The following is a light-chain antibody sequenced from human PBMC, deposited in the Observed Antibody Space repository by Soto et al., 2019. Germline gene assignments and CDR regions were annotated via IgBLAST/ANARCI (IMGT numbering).Light chain of an antibody. V-gene: IGLV2-11*01. J-gene: IGLJ1*01. CDR1: SSDVGRYDY. CDR2: DVT. CDR3: CSYAGIYSYV. Sequence: QSVLTQTPSVSGAPGQRVTFACTGTSSDVGRYDYVSWYQQHPGEAPKLVVYDVTKRPSGVPDRFSGSKSGNTASLTISGLQAEDEADYYCCSYAGIYSYVFGTGTKLTVL.